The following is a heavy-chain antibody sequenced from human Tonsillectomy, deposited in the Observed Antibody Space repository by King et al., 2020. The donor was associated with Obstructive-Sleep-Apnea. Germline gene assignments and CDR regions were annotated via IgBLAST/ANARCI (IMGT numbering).Heavy chain of an antibody. D-gene: IGHD6-19*01. J-gene: IGHJ4*02. Sequence: VQLVESGGGLVQPGGSLRLSCAASGFTFSSYWMHWVRQVPGKGLVWVSRIKTDGSSKTYADSVKGRFTISRDNAKNTLYLQMNSLRAEDTVVYYCARERIAVAGTHPDYWGQGTLVTVSS. CDR1: GFTFSSYW. CDR3: ARERIAVAGTHPDY. CDR2: IKTDGSSK. V-gene: IGHV3-74*01.